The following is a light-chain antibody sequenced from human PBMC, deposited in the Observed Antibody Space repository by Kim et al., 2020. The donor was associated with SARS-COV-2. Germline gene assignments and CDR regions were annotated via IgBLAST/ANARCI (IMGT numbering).Light chain of an antibody. CDR2: STA. Sequence: GEGATLSGRAGPSVTSNYLAWYQQKTGQPPRLLIHSTASRATGIPDRFSGRGSGTDFTLTISRLEPEDFAVYYCQQYDTSPRTFGQGTKGDIK. CDR3: QQYDTSPRT. CDR1: PSVTSNY. J-gene: IGKJ1*01. V-gene: IGKV3-20*01.